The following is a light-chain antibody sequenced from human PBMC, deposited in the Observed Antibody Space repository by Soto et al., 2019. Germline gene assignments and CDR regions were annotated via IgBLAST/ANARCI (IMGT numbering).Light chain of an antibody. CDR2: KTS. Sequence: DIQMTQSPSSLSASVGDRVTITCRASQNINGWLAWYQRKPGKAPKLLIHKTSNLESGVPLRFSGSGSGTEFTLTITSLQPDDFATYYCKQYHSYSWTFGQGTKVDI. CDR3: KQYHSYSWT. CDR1: QNINGW. J-gene: IGKJ1*01. V-gene: IGKV1-5*03.